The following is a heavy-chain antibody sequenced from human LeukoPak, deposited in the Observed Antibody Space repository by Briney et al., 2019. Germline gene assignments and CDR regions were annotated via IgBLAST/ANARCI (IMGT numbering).Heavy chain of an antibody. J-gene: IGHJ6*03. CDR1: GYTFTGYY. CDR3: ARANSNYDYYYYYYMDV. D-gene: IGHD4-11*01. V-gene: IGHV1-2*02. Sequence: ASVKVSCKASGYTFTGYYMHWVRQAPGQGLEWMGWINPNSGGTNYAQKFQGRVTMTRDTSTSTVYMELSSLRSDDTAVYYCARANSNYDYYYYYYMDVWGKGTTVTVSS. CDR2: INPNSGGT.